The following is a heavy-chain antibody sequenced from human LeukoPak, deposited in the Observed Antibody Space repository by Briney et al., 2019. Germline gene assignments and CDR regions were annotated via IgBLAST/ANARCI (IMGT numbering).Heavy chain of an antibody. Sequence: TGGSLRLSCAASGFTFSSYAMSWVRQAPGKGLEWVSAISGSGGSTYYADSVKGRFTISRDNSKNTLYLQMNSLKTEDTAVYYCTTSSLRFLEWLSYGYWGQGTLVTVSS. CDR3: TTSSLRFLEWLSYGY. CDR2: ISGSGGST. V-gene: IGHV3-23*01. D-gene: IGHD3-3*01. CDR1: GFTFSSYA. J-gene: IGHJ4*02.